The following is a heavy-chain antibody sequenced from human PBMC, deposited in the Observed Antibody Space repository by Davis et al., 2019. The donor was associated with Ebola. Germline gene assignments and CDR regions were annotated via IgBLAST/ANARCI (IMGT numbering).Heavy chain of an antibody. J-gene: IGHJ5*02. Sequence: GGSLRLSCAASGFTFSSYEMNWVRPAPGPFLSSFSYISISVSTIYYADSVKGRFTISRDNAKNSLYLQMNSLRAEDTAVYYCARDRGDIVVVPGWFDPWGQGTLVTVSS. V-gene: IGHV3-48*03. CDR2: ISISVSTI. D-gene: IGHD2-2*01. CDR3: ARDRGDIVVVPGWFDP. CDR1: GFTFSSYE.